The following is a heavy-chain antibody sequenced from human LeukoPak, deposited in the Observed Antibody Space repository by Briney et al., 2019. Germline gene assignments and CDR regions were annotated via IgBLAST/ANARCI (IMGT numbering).Heavy chain of an antibody. CDR3: ASGGLGARKYYSDPFHY. CDR1: GFTVSSNY. Sequence: GGSPRLSCAASGFTVSSNYMSWVRQAPGKGLEWVSIIYSAGATYYADSVRGRFTISRDSSKNTVSLHMYSLRAEDTAIYYCASGGLGARKYYSDPFHYWGQGTLVTVSS. V-gene: IGHV3-53*01. D-gene: IGHD3-10*01. CDR2: IYSAGAT. J-gene: IGHJ4*02.